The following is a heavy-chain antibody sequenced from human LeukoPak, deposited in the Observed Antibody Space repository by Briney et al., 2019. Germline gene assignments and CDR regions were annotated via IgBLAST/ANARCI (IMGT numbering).Heavy chain of an antibody. CDR1: GFTFSSYA. CDR2: ISGSGGST. Sequence: GGSLRLSCAASGFTFSSYAMSWVRQAPGKGLEWVSAISGSGGSTNYADSVKGRFTISRDNSKNTLYLQMNSLRAEDTAVYYCAKDGLHYDFWSGSPFDPWGQGTLVTVSS. D-gene: IGHD3-3*01. V-gene: IGHV3-23*01. CDR3: AKDGLHYDFWSGSPFDP. J-gene: IGHJ5*02.